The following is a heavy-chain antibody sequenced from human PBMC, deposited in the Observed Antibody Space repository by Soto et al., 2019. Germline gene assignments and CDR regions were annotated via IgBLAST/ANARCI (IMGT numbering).Heavy chain of an antibody. J-gene: IGHJ4*02. V-gene: IGHV1-8*01. CDR3: ARQKLGAVDY. CDR2: MNPNSGNT. CDR1: EYTFTSYD. Sequence: QVQLVQSGAEVKKPGASVKVSCKASEYTFTSYDINWVRKATGQGLEWMGWMNPNSGNTGYAQKFQGRVTMDMNTSMSSTYMELSILRSEDTAVYYCARQKLGAVDYWGQGALITVSS. D-gene: IGHD1-26*01.